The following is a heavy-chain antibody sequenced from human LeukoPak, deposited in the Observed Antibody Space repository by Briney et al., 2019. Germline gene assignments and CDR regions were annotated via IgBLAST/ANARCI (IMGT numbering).Heavy chain of an antibody. J-gene: IGHJ4*02. CDR2: IKQDGSEK. CDR3: AKDKARKDRSGVRGCFDY. D-gene: IGHD3-22*01. V-gene: IGHV3-7*01. Sequence: PGGSLRLSCAASGFTFSSYAMSWVRQAPGKGLEWVANIKQDGSEKYYGDSVKGRFTISRDNSKNTLYLQMNSLRAEDTAVYYCAKDKARKDRSGVRGCFDYWGQGTLVTVSS. CDR1: GFTFSSYA.